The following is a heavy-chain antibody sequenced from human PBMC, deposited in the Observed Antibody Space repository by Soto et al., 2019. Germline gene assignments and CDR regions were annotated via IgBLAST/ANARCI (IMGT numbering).Heavy chain of an antibody. J-gene: IGHJ5*02. CDR3: ARTNWNFPNNWFDT. Sequence: ASVKVSCKASGYIFPNYGISWLRQAPGQGLEWMGWISTYNGNTQYARSLQGRVSMTRDTSTTTAYMELRSLRADDTADYYCARTNWNFPNNWFDTWGQGTPVTISS. V-gene: IGHV1-18*01. CDR2: ISTYNGNT. CDR1: GYIFPNYG. D-gene: IGHD1-7*01.